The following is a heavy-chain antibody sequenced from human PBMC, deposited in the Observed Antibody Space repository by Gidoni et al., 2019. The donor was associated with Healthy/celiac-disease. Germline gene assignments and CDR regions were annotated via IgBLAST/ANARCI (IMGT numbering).Heavy chain of an antibody. J-gene: IGHJ2*01. Sequence: QLQLQESGPGLVKPSETLSLTCTVSGGSSSSSSYYWGWIRQPPGKGLEWIGSIYYSGSTYYNPSLKSRVTISVETSKNQFSLKLSSVTAADTAVYYCARLYDSSGYYHKRGYWYFDLWGRGTLVTVSS. D-gene: IGHD3-22*01. CDR1: GGSSSSSSYY. V-gene: IGHV4-39*01. CDR3: ARLYDSSGYYHKRGYWYFDL. CDR2: IYYSGST.